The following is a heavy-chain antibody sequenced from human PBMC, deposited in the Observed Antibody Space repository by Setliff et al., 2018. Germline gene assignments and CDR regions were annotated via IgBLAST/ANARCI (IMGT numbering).Heavy chain of an antibody. CDR1: GLTFRTYA. V-gene: IGHV3-23*01. D-gene: IGHD3-10*01. J-gene: IGHJ4*02. CDR2: TTGSGGDR. Sequence: GESLRLSCAASGLTFRTYAMSWVRQAPGKGLEWVSSTTGSGGDRDYADSVKGRFTISRDNSKNTLYLQMNSLRAEDTAVYYCVTSTIIIYYFDFWGQGTPVTV. CDR3: VTSTIIIYYFDF.